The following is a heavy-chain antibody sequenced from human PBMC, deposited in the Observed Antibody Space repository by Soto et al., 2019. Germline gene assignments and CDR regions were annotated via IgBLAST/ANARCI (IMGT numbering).Heavy chain of an antibody. V-gene: IGHV3-23*01. D-gene: IGHD3-22*01. Sequence: GGSLRLSCAGSGFTLTRSAVSWVRQAPGKGLEWVSGISAGGGGTYYADSVKGRFTISRDNSNNTLFLQMNSLRAEDTAVYYCAKSRYSDSSGDFYDYWGQGTLVTVS. CDR1: GFTLTRSA. J-gene: IGHJ4*02. CDR2: ISAGGGGT. CDR3: AKSRYSDSSGDFYDY.